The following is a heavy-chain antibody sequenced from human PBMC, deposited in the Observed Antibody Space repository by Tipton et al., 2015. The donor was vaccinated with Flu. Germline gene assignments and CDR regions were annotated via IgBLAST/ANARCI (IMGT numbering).Heavy chain of an antibody. CDR2: ISYDGSNE. CDR3: VSEGVTTTTATNVVWLRDY. CDR1: GFTFGTYA. J-gene: IGHJ4*02. D-gene: IGHD4-17*01. V-gene: IGHV3-30-3*01. Sequence: RSLRLSCAASGFTFGTYAMHWVRQAPGEGLEWVAVISYDGSNEHYADSVKGRFTISRDNSRNTLYLQMNSLRAEDTAVYYCVSEGVTTTTATNVVWLRDYWGQGTLVTVSS.